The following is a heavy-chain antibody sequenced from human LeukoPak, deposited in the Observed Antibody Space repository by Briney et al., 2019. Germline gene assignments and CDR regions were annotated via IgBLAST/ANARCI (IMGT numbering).Heavy chain of an antibody. J-gene: IGHJ4*02. CDR2: ISWNSGSI. Sequence: GGSLRLSCAAPGFTFDDYAMHWVRQAPGKGLEWVSGISWNSGSIGYADSVKGRFTISRDNAKNSLYLQMNSLRAEDTALYYCAKADYYDSSGYDYWGQGTLVTVSS. D-gene: IGHD3-22*01. V-gene: IGHV3-9*01. CDR1: GFTFDDYA. CDR3: AKADYYDSSGYDY.